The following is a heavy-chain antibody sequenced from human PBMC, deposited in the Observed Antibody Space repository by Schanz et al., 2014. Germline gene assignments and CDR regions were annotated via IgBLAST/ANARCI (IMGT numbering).Heavy chain of an antibody. CDR3: ARDRGHGDLPGDI. D-gene: IGHD4-17*01. CDR1: RHSFSSSNW. CDR2: IYYSGNI. V-gene: IGHV4-28*03. Sequence: QVQLQESGPGLVKPSETLSLTCVVSRHSFSSSNWWGWIRQPPGKGLEWIGYIYYSGNIYCNSSPKRRATMSADTPKNQFSVKLISVPAVDTAVYYCARDRGHGDLPGDIWGQGTMVTVSS. J-gene: IGHJ3*02.